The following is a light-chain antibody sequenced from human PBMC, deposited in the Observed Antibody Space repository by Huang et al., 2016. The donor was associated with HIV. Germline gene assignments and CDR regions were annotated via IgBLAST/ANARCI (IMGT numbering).Light chain of an antibody. Sequence: IQLTQSPSSLSASVGDRVTITCRASQGISSYLAWYQQKPGKAPKLLIYAASTLQSGGPSRFSGSGSGTDFTLTISSLQPEDFATYYCQQLNSYPPTFGGGTKVEIK. CDR3: QQLNSYPPT. J-gene: IGKJ4*01. CDR2: AAS. CDR1: QGISSY. V-gene: IGKV1-9*01.